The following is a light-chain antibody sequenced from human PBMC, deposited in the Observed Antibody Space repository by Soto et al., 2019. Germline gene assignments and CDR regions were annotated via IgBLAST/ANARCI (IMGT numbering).Light chain of an antibody. Sequence: EIVMTQSPATLSVSPGERATLSCRASQSVSTNLAWYQQKPGQAPRLLIYDASTGATGLPARFSGSGSGTEFTLTISSLQSEDFGVYYCQQYNNWPITFGQGTRLEI. V-gene: IGKV3-15*01. CDR3: QQYNNWPIT. CDR2: DAS. J-gene: IGKJ5*01. CDR1: QSVSTN.